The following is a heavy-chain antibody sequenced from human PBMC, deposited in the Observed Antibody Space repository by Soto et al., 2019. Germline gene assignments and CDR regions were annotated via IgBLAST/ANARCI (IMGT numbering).Heavy chain of an antibody. CDR3: AKEQGSSWYEIDY. Sequence: EVQLLESGGGLVQPGGSLRLSCAASGFTFSNYAVTWVRQAPGKGLEWVTTISGSGGSTYYADSVKGRSTLSRDNSKNTLYLQMNILRAEDTAVYYCAKEQGSSWYEIDYWGQGTLVTVSS. CDR2: ISGSGGST. J-gene: IGHJ4*02. D-gene: IGHD6-13*01. V-gene: IGHV3-23*01. CDR1: GFTFSNYA.